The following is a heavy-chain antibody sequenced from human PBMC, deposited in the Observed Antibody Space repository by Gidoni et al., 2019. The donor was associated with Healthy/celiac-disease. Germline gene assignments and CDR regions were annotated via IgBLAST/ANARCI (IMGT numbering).Heavy chain of an antibody. CDR1: GFTFSSYA. D-gene: IGHD3-22*01. CDR3: AKDLMIVVVITPADAFDI. J-gene: IGHJ3*02. V-gene: IGHV3-23*01. CDR2: ISGSGGST. Sequence: EVQLLESGGGLVQPGGSLRLSCAASGFTFSSYAMSWVRQAPGKGLEWVSAISGSGGSTYYADSVKGRFTISRDNSKNTLYLQMNSLRAEDTAVYYCAKDLMIVVVITPADAFDIWGQGTMVTVSS.